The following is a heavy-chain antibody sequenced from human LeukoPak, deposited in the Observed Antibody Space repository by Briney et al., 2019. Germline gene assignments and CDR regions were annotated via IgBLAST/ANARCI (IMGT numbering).Heavy chain of an antibody. CDR3: ARDFPYCRGGSCYSIIDY. V-gene: IGHV1-2*06. CDR1: GYTFTGYY. Sequence: ASVKVSCMASGYTFTGYYMHWVRQAPGQGLEWMGRINPNSGGTNYAQKFQARVTMTSDTSISTAYMELSRLRSDDTAVYYCARDFPYCRGGSCYSIIDYWGQGTLVTVSS. J-gene: IGHJ4*02. D-gene: IGHD2-15*01. CDR2: INPNSGGT.